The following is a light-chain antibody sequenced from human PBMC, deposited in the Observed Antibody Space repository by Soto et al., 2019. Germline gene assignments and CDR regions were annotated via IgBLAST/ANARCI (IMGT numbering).Light chain of an antibody. CDR3: QQYGSSPRT. V-gene: IGKV3-20*01. CDR1: QSVSSSY. CDR2: TAS. Sequence: EIVMTQSPATLSLSPGERATLSCRASQSVSSSYLAWYQQKPGQAPRLLIFTASTRATGIPDRFSGSGSGTDFTLTISRLEPEDFAVYYCQQYGSSPRTFGQGTKVDIK. J-gene: IGKJ1*01.